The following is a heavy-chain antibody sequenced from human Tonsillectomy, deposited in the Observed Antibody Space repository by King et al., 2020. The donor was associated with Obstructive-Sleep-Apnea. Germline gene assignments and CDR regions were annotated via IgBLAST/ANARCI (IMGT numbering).Heavy chain of an antibody. CDR2: ISPGDFET. CDR1: GYNFNRYW. Sequence: QLVQSGTEVKKPGESLKISCKGSGYNFNRYWIAWVRQMPGKGLEWMGFISPGDFETKYSPSFQGQVTNSADKSISTVYLQRSSLKASDTAMFYCARHYYDSSGYYEFDLWGQGTLVTVSS. V-gene: IGHV5-51*01. J-gene: IGHJ4*02. D-gene: IGHD3-22*01. CDR3: ARHYYDSSGYYEFDL.